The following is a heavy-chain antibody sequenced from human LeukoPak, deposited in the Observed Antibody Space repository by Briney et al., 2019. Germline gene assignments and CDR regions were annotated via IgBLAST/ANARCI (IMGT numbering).Heavy chain of an antibody. CDR1: GSTFSSYA. V-gene: IGHV3-23*01. J-gene: IGHJ4*02. CDR2: ISGSGGST. CDR3: AKVGRGVRSYDY. Sequence: GGSLRLSCAASGSTFSSYAMSWVRQTPGKGLEWVSAISGSGGSTYYADSVKGRFTISRDNSKNTLYLQMNSLRAEDTAVYYCAKVGRGVRSYDYWGQGTLVTVSS. D-gene: IGHD3-10*01.